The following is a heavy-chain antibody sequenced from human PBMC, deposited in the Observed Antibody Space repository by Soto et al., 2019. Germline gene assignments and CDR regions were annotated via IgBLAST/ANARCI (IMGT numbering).Heavy chain of an antibody. D-gene: IGHD3-9*01. J-gene: IGHJ4*02. V-gene: IGHV1-69*06. Sequence: GASVKVSCKASGGTFSSYAISWVRQAPGQGLEWMGGIIPIFGTANYAQKFQGRVTITADKSTSTAYMELSSLRSEDTAVYYCARGRNYDTLTGYLLPDYWGQGTLVTVSS. CDR2: IIPIFGTA. CDR1: GGTFSSYA. CDR3: ARGRNYDTLTGYLLPDY.